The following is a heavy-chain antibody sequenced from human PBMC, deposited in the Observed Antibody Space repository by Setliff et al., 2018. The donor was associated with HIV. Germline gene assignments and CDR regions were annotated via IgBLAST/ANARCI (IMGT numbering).Heavy chain of an antibody. V-gene: IGHV4-31*03. Sequence: PSETLSLTCTVSGGSISGYYSSWIRQHPGKGLEWIGYIYYSGSTYYYPSLKSRVTISVDTSKNQFPLKLSSVTAADTAVYYCARVPPLKAFGGVISLYYFDYWGQGTLVTVSS. CDR2: IYYSGST. CDR3: ARVPPLKAFGGVISLYYFDY. D-gene: IGHD3-16*02. J-gene: IGHJ4*02. CDR1: GGSISGYY.